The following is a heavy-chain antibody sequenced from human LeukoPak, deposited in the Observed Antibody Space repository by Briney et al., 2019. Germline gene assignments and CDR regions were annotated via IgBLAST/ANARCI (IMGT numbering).Heavy chain of an antibody. V-gene: IGHV3-33*01. CDR1: GFTFRSYG. D-gene: IGHD2-2*01. CDR3: ARDRAAAMEYYYMDV. Sequence: PGGSLRLSCAASGFTFRSYGMRWVRQAPGEGLEWVAVVWYDGSNKNYAGSVKGRFTISRDNSKNTLYLQMNSLRAEDTAVYYCARDRAAAMEYYYMDVWGKGTTVTVSS. J-gene: IGHJ6*03. CDR2: VWYDGSNK.